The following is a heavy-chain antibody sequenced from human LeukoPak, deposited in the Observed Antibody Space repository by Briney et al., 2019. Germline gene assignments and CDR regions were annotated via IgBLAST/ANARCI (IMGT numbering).Heavy chain of an antibody. V-gene: IGHV4-38-2*01. D-gene: IGHD1-14*01. CDR2: IYPSGTT. J-gene: IGHJ4*02. CDR3: ARRPESPITGFDF. CDR1: GYSLSSAYY. Sequence: SETLSLTCAVSGYSLSSAYYWAWIRQPPGAGLEWIWSIYPSGTTYYKSSLSSRLSISIDASRNQFSLRLSSVTAADTAMYYCARRPESPITGFDFWGQGALVAVSS.